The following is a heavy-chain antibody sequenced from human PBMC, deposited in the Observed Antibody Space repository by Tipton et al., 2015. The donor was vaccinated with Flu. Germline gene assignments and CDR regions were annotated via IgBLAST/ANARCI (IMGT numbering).Heavy chain of an antibody. CDR3: ARVTTPYYMDV. Sequence: TLSLTCTVSGGSISSYYWSWIRQPPGKGLEWIGYIYYSGSTNYNPSLKSRVTISVDTSKNQFSLKLSSVTAADTAVYYCARVTTPYYMDVWGKGTTVTVSS. J-gene: IGHJ6*03. V-gene: IGHV4-59*01. D-gene: IGHD1-1*01. CDR1: GGSISSYY. CDR2: IYYSGST.